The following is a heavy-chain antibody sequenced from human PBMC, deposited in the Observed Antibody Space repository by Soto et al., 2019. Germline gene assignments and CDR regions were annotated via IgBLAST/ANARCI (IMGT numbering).Heavy chain of an antibody. Sequence: GSLRLSCAASGFMFSTTDMSWVRQAPGKGLEWVTTIEGSGTITYYADSVRGRFTISRDNSKNTVYLQMDSLTADDTAVYSCVKNSGWFNSWGQGTPVTVSS. V-gene: IGHV3-23*01. J-gene: IGHJ5*01. CDR3: VKNSGWFNS. CDR2: IEGSGTIT. D-gene: IGHD3-10*01. CDR1: GFMFSTTD.